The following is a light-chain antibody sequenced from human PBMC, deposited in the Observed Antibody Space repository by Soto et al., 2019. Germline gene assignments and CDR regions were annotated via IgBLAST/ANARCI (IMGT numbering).Light chain of an antibody. CDR2: SAS. V-gene: IGKV1-12*01. J-gene: IGKJ4*01. CDR3: QPANSFPLT. CDR1: QDVSSW. Sequence: DIPVTQSPSSVSASVGDRVTITCRTSQDVSSWLAWYQQKPGKAPELLIYSASTLQTGVPSRFSGSGSGTDFTITISSLQPEDFATYYCQPANSFPLTFGGGTKVEIK.